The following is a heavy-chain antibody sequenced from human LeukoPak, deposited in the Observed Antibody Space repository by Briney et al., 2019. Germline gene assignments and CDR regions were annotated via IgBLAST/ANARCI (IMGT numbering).Heavy chain of an antibody. CDR1: GGSISNSNYH. CDR3: ARTTEARMFDP. CDR2: IYYSGST. Sequence: SETLSLTCTASGGSISNSNYHWAWIRQPPGTGLEWIGSIYYSGSTYYNPSLKSRFTISIDTSKNQFSLGLNSVIAADTAVYYCARTTEARMFDPWGQGTLVTVSS. V-gene: IGHV4-39*01. D-gene: IGHD1-14*01. J-gene: IGHJ5*02.